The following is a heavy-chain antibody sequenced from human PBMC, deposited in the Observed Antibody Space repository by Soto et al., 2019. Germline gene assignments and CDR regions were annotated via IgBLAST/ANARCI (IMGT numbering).Heavy chain of an antibody. J-gene: IGHJ5*02. V-gene: IGHV4-34*01. CDR1: GGSFSGYY. D-gene: IGHD2-15*01. CDR2: INHSGST. CDR3: ARSLIVVAVAAMGGWFDP. Sequence: QVQLQQWGAGLLKPSETLSLTCAVYGGSFSGYYWSWIRQPPGKGLEWIGEINHSGSTNYNPSLRNRVNISVDTSKNRFSRELSSVTAAESAVYYCARSLIVVAVAAMGGWFDPWGQGNLVTVSS.